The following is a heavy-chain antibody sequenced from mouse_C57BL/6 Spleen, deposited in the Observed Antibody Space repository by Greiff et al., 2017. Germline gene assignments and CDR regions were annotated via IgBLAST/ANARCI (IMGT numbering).Heavy chain of an antibody. J-gene: IGHJ1*03. CDR2: IDPETGGT. CDR1: GYTFTDYE. D-gene: IGHD6-2*01. Sequence: QVQLQQPGAELVRPGASVTLSCKASGYTFTDYEMHWVKQTPVHGLEWIGAIDPETGGTAYNQKFKGKAILTADKSSSTAYMELRSLTSEDSAVYYCTRRGSLHWYFDVWGTGTTVTVSS. CDR3: TRRGSLHWYFDV. V-gene: IGHV1-15*01.